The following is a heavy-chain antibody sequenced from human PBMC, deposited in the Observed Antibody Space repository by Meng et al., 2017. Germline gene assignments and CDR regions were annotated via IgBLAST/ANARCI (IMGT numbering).Heavy chain of an antibody. J-gene: IGHJ4*02. CDR3: AKDLSIVRATTRFTDYFDY. CDR2: ISGSGGST. CDR1: GFTFSIYA. Sequence: GESLKISCAASGFTFSIYAMSWVRQAPGKGLEWVSAISGSGGSTYYADSVKGRFTITRDNSKNTLYLQMNSLRAEDTAVYYCAKDLSIVRATTRFTDYFDYWGQGTLVTVSS. D-gene: IGHD1-26*01. V-gene: IGHV3-23*01.